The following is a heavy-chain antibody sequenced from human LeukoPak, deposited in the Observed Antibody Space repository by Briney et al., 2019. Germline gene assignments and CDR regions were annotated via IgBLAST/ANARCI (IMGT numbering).Heavy chain of an antibody. CDR3: ARRETGRLFIDY. CDR2: IYPDDSDT. CDR1: GFRFTSYW. Sequence: GEFLKISWKGSGFRFTSYWIGWVRPMPGKGLGWMGLIYPDDSDTRYSPSFQGQVTISADKSIITAYLQWSSLRASDTAMYYCARRETGRLFIDYWGQGTLVTVSS. J-gene: IGHJ4*02. D-gene: IGHD2-21*02. V-gene: IGHV5-51*01.